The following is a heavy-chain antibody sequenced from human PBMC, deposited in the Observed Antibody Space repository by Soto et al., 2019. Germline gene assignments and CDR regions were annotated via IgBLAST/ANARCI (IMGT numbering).Heavy chain of an antibody. J-gene: IGHJ6*02. V-gene: IGHV3-30-3*01. D-gene: IGHD1-1*01. CDR2: TSKDGINT. CDR3: ARGNMDV. Sequence: QVQLVESGGGVVQPGRSLRLSCAASAFTLSKFAMHWVRQAPGKGLEWVAVTSKDGINTYYAGAVKGRFTISRDNSKSKMYLQMNSLRTEDTAMYYCARGNMDVWGQGTTVTVSS. CDR1: AFTLSKFA.